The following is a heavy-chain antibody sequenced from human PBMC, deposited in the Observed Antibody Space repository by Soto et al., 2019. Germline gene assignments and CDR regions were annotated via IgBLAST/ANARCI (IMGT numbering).Heavy chain of an antibody. V-gene: IGHV1-69*01. J-gene: IGHJ6*02. CDR2: IIPIFGTA. CDR3: ARGHSYPLPVTPVRIYYYGMDV. D-gene: IGHD4-4*01. Sequence: QVQLVQSVAEVKKPGSSVKVSCKASGGTFSSYAISWVRQAPGQGLEWMGGIIPIFGTANYAQKFQGRVTIPADESTSTAYMELSSLRSEDTAVYYCARGHSYPLPVTPVRIYYYGMDVWGHGTTVTVAS. CDR1: GGTFSSYA.